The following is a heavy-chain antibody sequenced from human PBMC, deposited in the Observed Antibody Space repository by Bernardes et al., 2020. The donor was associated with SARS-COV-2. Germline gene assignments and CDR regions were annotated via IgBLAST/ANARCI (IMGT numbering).Heavy chain of an antibody. CDR2: IYTSGST. CDR3: AAYCSSTSFYRDYYYGMDV. Sequence: ETLSLTCTVSGGSISSYYWSWIRQPAGKGLEWIGRIYTSGSTNYNPSLKSRVTMSVDTSKNQFSLKLSSVTAADTAVYYCAAYCSSTSFYRDYYYGMDVWGQGNTVTVSS. V-gene: IGHV4-4*07. D-gene: IGHD2-2*01. J-gene: IGHJ6*02. CDR1: GGSISSYY.